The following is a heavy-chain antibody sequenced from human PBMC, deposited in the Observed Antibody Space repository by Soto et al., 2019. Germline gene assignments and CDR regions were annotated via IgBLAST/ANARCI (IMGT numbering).Heavy chain of an antibody. CDR1: GGSFSGEY. J-gene: IGHJ6*02. V-gene: IGHV4-34*01. Sequence: LSLTCAVYGGSFSGEYWYWIRQPPGKRLEWIGEINHSGSTNYNPSLKSRVTISVDTSKNQFSLKLSSVTAADTAVYYCARGRYSSSWAGYYYGMDVWGQGTTVTVSS. CDR3: ARGRYSSSWAGYYYGMDV. CDR2: INHSGST. D-gene: IGHD6-13*01.